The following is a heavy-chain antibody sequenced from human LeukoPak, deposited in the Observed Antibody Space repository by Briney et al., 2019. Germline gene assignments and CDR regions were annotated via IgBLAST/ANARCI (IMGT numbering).Heavy chain of an antibody. CDR2: IYHSGST. Sequence: SETLSLTCTVSGGSTNTYYWSWIRQPPGKGLEWIGYIYHSGSTNYNPSLKSRVTISVDTSKNQVSLKLTSVTAADTAVYYCARNKDTWELPFDPWGQGTLVTVSS. CDR1: GGSTNTYY. CDR3: ARNKDTWELPFDP. V-gene: IGHV4-59*01. J-gene: IGHJ5*02. D-gene: IGHD1-26*01.